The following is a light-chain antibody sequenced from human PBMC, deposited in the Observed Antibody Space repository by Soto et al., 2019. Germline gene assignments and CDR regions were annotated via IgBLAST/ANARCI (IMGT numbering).Light chain of an antibody. CDR3: QQYNSYPRT. CDR1: QGISNH. V-gene: IGKV1-16*01. J-gene: IGKJ2*01. CDR2: AAS. Sequence: DIQMTQSPSSVSASVGDRVTITCRASQGISNHLAWFQQKPGKAPKSLIYAASSLQSGVPSRFSCSGAGIDCTLPISSPEPEDFGTYYCQQYNSYPRTSGQGTKLEIK.